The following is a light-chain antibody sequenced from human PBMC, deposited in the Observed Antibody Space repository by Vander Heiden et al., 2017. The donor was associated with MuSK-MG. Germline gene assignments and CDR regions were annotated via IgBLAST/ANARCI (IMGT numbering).Light chain of an antibody. V-gene: IGKV3-20*01. CDR2: GAS. Sequence: EIVLTQSPATLSSSVGERATLSCRASQSVCSSFLSWYQQKPCQAPRLLIYGASNSATGIPDRFSGTGSGTDFTLTMRRLEPEDFVVYYCHQDWSSPYTFGQGTKVEIK. J-gene: IGKJ2*01. CDR3: HQDWSSPYT. CDR1: QSVCSSF.